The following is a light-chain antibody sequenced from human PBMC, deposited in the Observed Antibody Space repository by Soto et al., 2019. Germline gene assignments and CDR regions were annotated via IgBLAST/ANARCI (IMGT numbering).Light chain of an antibody. CDR1: HSVSSSY. V-gene: IGKV3-20*01. CDR3: QQYGSAPPIN. Sequence: EIVLTQSPGTLSLSPGERATLSCRASHSVSSSYLDWYQQKPGQAPRLLIYGTSSRTTGIPDRISGSGSGTIFPLTIRRLEPADIAVYYCQQYGSAPPINFGQRTQLE. J-gene: IGKJ5*01. CDR2: GTS.